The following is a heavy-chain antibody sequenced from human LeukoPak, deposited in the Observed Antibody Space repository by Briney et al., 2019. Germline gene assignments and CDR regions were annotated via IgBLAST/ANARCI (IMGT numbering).Heavy chain of an antibody. J-gene: IGHJ5*02. CDR1: GGSFSGYY. Sequence: SETLSLTCAVYGGSFSGYYWSWIRQPPGKGLEWIGEINHSGSTNYNPSLKSRVTISVDTSKNQFSLKLSSVTAADTAVYYCARHLASGLYAAAGRRARFDPWGQGTLVTVSS. V-gene: IGHV4-34*01. CDR2: INHSGST. D-gene: IGHD6-13*01. CDR3: ARHLASGLYAAAGRRARFDP.